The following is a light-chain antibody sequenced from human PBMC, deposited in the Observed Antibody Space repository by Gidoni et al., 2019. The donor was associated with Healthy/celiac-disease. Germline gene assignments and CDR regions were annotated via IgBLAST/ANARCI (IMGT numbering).Light chain of an antibody. J-gene: IGKJ5*01. CDR1: QSVLYSSNNKNY. Sequence: DIEMTQSPDSLAVSLGERATINCKSSQSVLYSSNNKNYLAWYQPKPGQPPKLLIYCASTRESGVPDRFIGGGSGTDFTLTISSLQAEDVAVYYCQQYFSTPPITFGQXTQLEIK. CDR2: CAS. V-gene: IGKV4-1*01. CDR3: QQYFSTPPIT.